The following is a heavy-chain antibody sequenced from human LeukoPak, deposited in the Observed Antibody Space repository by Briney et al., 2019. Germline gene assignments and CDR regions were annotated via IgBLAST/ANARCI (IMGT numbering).Heavy chain of an antibody. CDR3: AALARDY. J-gene: IGHJ4*02. V-gene: IGHV3-53*01. Sequence: GGSLRLSCAASGFTFSDYYMSWIRQAPGKGLEWVSVIHNDGSTYYADSVKGRFTISRDNSKNTLYLQMNSLRVEDTAVYYCAALARDYWGQGTLVTVSS. CDR2: IHNDGST. D-gene: IGHD3-3*02. CDR1: GFTFSDYY.